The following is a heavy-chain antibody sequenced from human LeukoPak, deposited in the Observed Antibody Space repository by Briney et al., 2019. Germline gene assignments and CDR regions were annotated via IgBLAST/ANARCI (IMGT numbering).Heavy chain of an antibody. CDR1: GGSISSYY. V-gene: IGHV4-59*01. Sequence: SETLSLTCTVSGGSISSYYWSWVGHPPGKGLEWIGYIYYSGSTNYNPSLKSRVTISVDTSKNQFSLKLSSVTAADTAVYYCAEGESGDYFDYWGQGTLVTVSS. CDR2: IYYSGST. CDR3: AEGESGDYFDY. J-gene: IGHJ4*02. D-gene: IGHD7-27*01.